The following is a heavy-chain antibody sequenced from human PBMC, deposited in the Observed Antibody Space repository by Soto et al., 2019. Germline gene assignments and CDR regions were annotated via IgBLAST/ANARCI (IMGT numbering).Heavy chain of an antibody. D-gene: IGHD1-26*01. CDR2: ISGSGFKK. J-gene: IGHJ6*02. Sequence: GASLGLSCAASGFIFENFGMSWVRQAPGKGLEWISSISGSGFKKYYADSVKGRFTISRDNSKSTVYLELNNLSAEHTAGYHYASLLIVRATHYYYSMVCLCQGLTVSVPS. V-gene: IGHV3-23*01. CDR3: ASLLIVRATHYYYSMVC. CDR1: GFIFENFG.